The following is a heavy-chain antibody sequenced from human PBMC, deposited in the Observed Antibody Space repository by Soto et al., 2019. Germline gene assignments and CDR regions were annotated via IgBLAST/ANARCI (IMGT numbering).Heavy chain of an antibody. Sequence: GGSLRLSCAASGFTFSSYAMSWVRQAPGKGLELVSAISGSGGSTYYADSVKGRFTISRDNSKNTLYLQMNSLRAEDTAVYYCAKDDRTTVVTQGFDYWGQGTLVTVSS. J-gene: IGHJ4*02. CDR3: AKDDRTTVVTQGFDY. V-gene: IGHV3-23*01. CDR2: ISGSGGST. CDR1: GFTFSSYA. D-gene: IGHD4-17*01.